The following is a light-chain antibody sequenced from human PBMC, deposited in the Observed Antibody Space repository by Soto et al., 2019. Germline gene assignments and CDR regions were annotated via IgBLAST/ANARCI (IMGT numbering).Light chain of an antibody. J-gene: IGKJ1*01. CDR1: QSVTSSY. CDR3: QQYGSSPPWP. CDR2: GAS. Sequence: EIVLTQSPGTLSLSPGEGATLSCRASQSVTSSYLAWFQQKPGQAPRLLIYGASSRATGIPDRFSGSGSGTDFTLSISRLEPEDFAVYYCQQYGSSPPWPFGQGPKV. V-gene: IGKV3-20*01.